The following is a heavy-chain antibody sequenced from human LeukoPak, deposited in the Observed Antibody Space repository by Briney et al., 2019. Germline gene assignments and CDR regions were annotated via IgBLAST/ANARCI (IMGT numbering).Heavy chain of an antibody. CDR2: INHSGST. V-gene: IGHV4-34*01. CDR1: GGSLSSYY. J-gene: IGHJ5*02. D-gene: IGHD5-24*01. CDR3: ASLPQMTNRWFDP. Sequence: PSETLSLTCTVSGGSLSSYYWSWIRQPPGKGLEWIGEINHSGSTNYNPSLKSRVTISVDTSKNQFSLKLSSVTAADTAVYYCASLPQMTNRWFDPWGQGTLVTVSS.